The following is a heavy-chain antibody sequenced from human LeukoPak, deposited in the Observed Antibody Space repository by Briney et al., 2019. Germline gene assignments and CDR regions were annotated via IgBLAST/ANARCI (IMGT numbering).Heavy chain of an antibody. V-gene: IGHV3-33*06. Sequence: PGGSLRLSCSASGFTFRKFGMHWVRQAPGKGLEWVAVLWDDGNNKYYVDSVKGRFTISRDNSKNTLYLQMNSLRAEDTAVYYCVKDYSSSWYYFDHWGQGTLVTVSS. CDR1: GFTFRKFG. D-gene: IGHD6-13*01. CDR2: LWDDGNNK. J-gene: IGHJ4*02. CDR3: VKDYSSSWYYFDH.